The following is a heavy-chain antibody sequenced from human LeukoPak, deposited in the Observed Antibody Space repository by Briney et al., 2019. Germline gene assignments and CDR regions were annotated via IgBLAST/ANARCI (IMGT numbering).Heavy chain of an antibody. J-gene: IGHJ4*02. CDR1: GFTFSSYW. CDR2: INTDGSST. Sequence: GGSLRLSCAASGFTFSSYWMHWVRQAPGKGLVWVSRINTDGSSTNYADSVKGRFTISRDNAKNTLYLQMNSLRAEDTVVYYCATDRSSIAVRPHWGQGTLVTVSS. CDR3: ATDRSSIAVRPH. V-gene: IGHV3-74*01. D-gene: IGHD6-6*01.